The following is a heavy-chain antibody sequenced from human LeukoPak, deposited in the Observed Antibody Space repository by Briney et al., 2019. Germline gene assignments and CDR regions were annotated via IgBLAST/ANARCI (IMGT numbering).Heavy chain of an antibody. V-gene: IGHV1-69*02. J-gene: IGHJ4*02. Sequence: SSVTVSCSASGCTFSRYTISWVRQAPGQGLEWVGRFITILGIANYAQKFQGRVTITANKSTSTDYMELSSLRSEDTAVYYCARGQSTSGTSFDYWGQGTLVTVSS. CDR1: GCTFSRYT. CDR3: ARGQSTSGTSFDY. CDR2: FITILGIA. D-gene: IGHD1-1*01.